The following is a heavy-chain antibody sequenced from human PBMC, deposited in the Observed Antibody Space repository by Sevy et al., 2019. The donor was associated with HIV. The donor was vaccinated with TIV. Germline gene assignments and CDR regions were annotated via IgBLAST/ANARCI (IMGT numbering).Heavy chain of an antibody. V-gene: IGHV3-30*03. CDR1: GFTFSSHG. J-gene: IGHJ4*02. Sequence: GGSLRLSCAASGFTFSSHGMHWVRQAPGKGLEWVAFISYDGSKKYYTDSVKGRFTISRDNSKNTLYLQMNSLRPEDTAMYYCARDSGYSINWYPAYWGQGTLVTVSS. CDR3: ARDSGYSINWYPAY. CDR2: ISYDGSKK. D-gene: IGHD6-13*01.